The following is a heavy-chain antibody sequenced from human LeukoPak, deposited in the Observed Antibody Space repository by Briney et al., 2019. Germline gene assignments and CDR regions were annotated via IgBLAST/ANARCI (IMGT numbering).Heavy chain of an antibody. J-gene: IGHJ4*02. D-gene: IGHD3-22*01. V-gene: IGHV1-2*02. CDR3: ARAGSTYYYDTSGPTGDY. Sequence: PVASVKVSCKASGYTFTGYYIHWVRQAPGQGLEWMGWLSPKSGGTSYALEFQGRVSMTRDTFISTSYLDLSSLTSNDTAVYYCARAGSTYYYDTSGPTGDYWGQGTLVTVSS. CDR1: GYTFTGYY. CDR2: LSPKSGGT.